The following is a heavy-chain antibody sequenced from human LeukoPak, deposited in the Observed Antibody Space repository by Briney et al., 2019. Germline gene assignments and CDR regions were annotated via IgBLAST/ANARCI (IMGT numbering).Heavy chain of an antibody. D-gene: IGHD3-16*02. CDR2: IWYDGSNK. V-gene: IGHV3-33*01. CDR3: ARERLGESSLVDY. CDR1: GFTFSSYG. Sequence: GRSLRLSCAASGFTFSSYGMHWVRQAPGKGLEWVAVIWYDGSNKYYADSVKGRFTISRDNSKNTLYLQMNSLRAEDTAVYYCARERLGESSLVDYWGQGTLVTVSS. J-gene: IGHJ4*02.